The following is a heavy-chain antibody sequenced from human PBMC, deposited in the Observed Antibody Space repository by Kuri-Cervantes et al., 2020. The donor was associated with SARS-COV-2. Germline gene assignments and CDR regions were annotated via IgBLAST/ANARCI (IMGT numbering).Heavy chain of an antibody. V-gene: IGHV3-30-3*01. CDR2: ISYDGSNK. CDR1: RFSFSSYT. J-gene: IGHJ4*02. D-gene: IGHD6-13*01. Sequence: GGSLRLSCAASRFSFSSYTLHWVRQAPGKGLECVAVISYDGSNKYYADSVKGRFTISRDNSKNTLYLQMNSLRAEDTAVYYCARERAAGRMFDYWGQGTLVTVSS. CDR3: ARERAAGRMFDY.